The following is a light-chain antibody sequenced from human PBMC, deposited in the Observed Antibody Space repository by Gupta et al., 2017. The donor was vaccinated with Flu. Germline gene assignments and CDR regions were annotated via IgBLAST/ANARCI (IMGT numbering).Light chain of an antibody. CDR3: AEWDDRMNAVV. CDR1: DSNIGSST. Sequence: QSVLTQPSSASGTPGQRVTISCSGSDSNIGSSTVNWYQQLPGTAPKALSDSNNQRPSGVPDRFAGYKAGTSASLAIRGLQSEDEAEYFCAEWDDRMNAVVLGGGTKLTVL. J-gene: IGLJ2*01. CDR2: SNN. V-gene: IGLV1-44*01.